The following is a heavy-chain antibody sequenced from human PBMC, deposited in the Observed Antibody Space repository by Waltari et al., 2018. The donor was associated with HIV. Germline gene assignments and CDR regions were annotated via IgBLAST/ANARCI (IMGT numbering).Heavy chain of an antibody. CDR1: GFTFSNAW. D-gene: IGHD5-18*01. CDR2: SKSKTDGGKT. J-gene: IGHJ4*02. CDR3: TTGATAMVFDY. Sequence: EVQLVESGGGLVKPGGSLRLSCAASGFTFSNAWMSWVRQAPGKGLEWVGRSKSKTDGGKTDYAAPVKGRFTISRDDSKNTLYLQMNSLKTEDTAVYYCTTGATAMVFDYWGQGTLVTVSS. V-gene: IGHV3-15*01.